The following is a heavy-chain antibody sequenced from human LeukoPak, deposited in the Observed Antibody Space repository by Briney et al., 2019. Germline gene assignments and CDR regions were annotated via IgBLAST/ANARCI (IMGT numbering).Heavy chain of an antibody. D-gene: IGHD3-10*01. V-gene: IGHV4-39*07. CDR1: GDSISSSSYY. CDR2: FSYSGST. J-gene: IGHJ5*02. CDR3: ARDNSYYYGSGSYRAWFDP. Sequence: PSETLSLTCTASGDSISSSSYYWGWIRQPPGKGLEWIGSFSYSGSTYYNPSLKSRVTISVDTSKNQFSLKLSSVTAADTAVYYCARDNSYYYGSGSYRAWFDPWGQGTLVTVSS.